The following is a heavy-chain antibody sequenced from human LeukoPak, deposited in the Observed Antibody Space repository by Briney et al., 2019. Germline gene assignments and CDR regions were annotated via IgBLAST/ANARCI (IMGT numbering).Heavy chain of an antibody. CDR1: GYTFTSYY. V-gene: IGHV1-46*01. D-gene: IGHD3-22*01. CDR2: INPSGGST. J-gene: IGHJ4*02. Sequence: ASVTVSCKASGYTFTSYYMHWVRQAPGQGLEWMGIINPSGGSTSYAQKFQGRVTMTRDTSTSTVYMELSSLRSEDTAVYYCARVGPAYYYDSSGYYLLDYWGQGTLVTVSS. CDR3: ARVGPAYYYDSSGYYLLDY.